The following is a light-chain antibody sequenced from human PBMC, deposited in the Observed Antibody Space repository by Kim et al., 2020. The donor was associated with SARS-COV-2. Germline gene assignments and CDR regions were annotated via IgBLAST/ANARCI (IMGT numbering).Light chain of an antibody. CDR3: SSRDITGDHYV. J-gene: IGLJ1*01. Sequence: SSELTQDPAVSVALGQTVKITCQGDSLRNYYPSWYQQKPGQAPVLVIYDRHNRPSGIPDRFSDSTSGDTASLTITGAQAGDEADYYCSSRDITGDHYVFGSGTKVTVL. CDR1: SLRNYY. V-gene: IGLV3-19*01. CDR2: DRH.